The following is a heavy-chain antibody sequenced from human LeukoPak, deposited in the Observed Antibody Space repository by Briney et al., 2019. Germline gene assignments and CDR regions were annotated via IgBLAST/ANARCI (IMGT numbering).Heavy chain of an antibody. Sequence: GGSLRLSCAASGLTFSRYWMTWVRQAPGKGLEWVANIKQDGSEKYYVDSVKGRFTISRDNAKNSLYLQMNSLRAEDTAVYYCARDRLVPSPYYYYMDVWGKGTTVTVSS. D-gene: IGHD2-2*01. CDR1: GLTFSRYW. CDR3: ARDRLVPSPYYYYMDV. CDR2: IKQDGSEK. J-gene: IGHJ6*03. V-gene: IGHV3-7*01.